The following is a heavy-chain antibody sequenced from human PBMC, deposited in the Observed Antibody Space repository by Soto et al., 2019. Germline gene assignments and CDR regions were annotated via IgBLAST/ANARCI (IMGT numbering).Heavy chain of an antibody. V-gene: IGHV3-30-3*01. CDR3: AREMVRGVIITSGAFGI. Sequence: QVQLVESGGGVVQPGRSLRLSCAASGFTFSSYAMHWVRQAPGKGLEWVAVISYDGSNKYYADSVKGRFTISRDNSKNTLYLQMNSLRAEDTAVYYCAREMVRGVIITSGAFGIWGHGTMVTVSS. CDR2: ISYDGSNK. D-gene: IGHD3-10*01. J-gene: IGHJ3*02. CDR1: GFTFSSYA.